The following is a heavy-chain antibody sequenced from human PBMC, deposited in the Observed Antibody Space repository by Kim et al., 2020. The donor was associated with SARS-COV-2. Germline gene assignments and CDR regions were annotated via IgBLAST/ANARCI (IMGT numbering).Heavy chain of an antibody. J-gene: IGHJ6*02. D-gene: IGHD3-10*01. V-gene: IGHV1-69*13. CDR2: IIPIFGTA. CDR1: GGTFSSYA. Sequence: SVKVSCKASGGTFSSYAISWVRQAPGQGLEWMGGIIPIFGTANYAQKFQGRVTITADESTSTAYMELSSLRSEDTAVYYCALKMYYYGSGSYYKDYYYYGMDVWGQGTTVTVSS. CDR3: ALKMYYYGSGSYYKDYYYYGMDV.